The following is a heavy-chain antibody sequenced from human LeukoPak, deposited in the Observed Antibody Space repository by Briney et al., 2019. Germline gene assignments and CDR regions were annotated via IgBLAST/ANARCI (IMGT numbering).Heavy chain of an antibody. CDR3: ARERYYYDSSGMDGYDAFDI. CDR2: ISYDGSNK. CDR1: GFTFSSYA. Sequence: GGALRLSCAASGFTFSSYAMSWVRQAPGKGLEWVAVISYDGSNKYYADSVKGRFTISRDNSKNTLYLQMNSLRAEDTAVYYCARERYYYDSSGMDGYDAFDIWGQGTMVTVSS. V-gene: IGHV3-30-3*01. J-gene: IGHJ3*02. D-gene: IGHD3-22*01.